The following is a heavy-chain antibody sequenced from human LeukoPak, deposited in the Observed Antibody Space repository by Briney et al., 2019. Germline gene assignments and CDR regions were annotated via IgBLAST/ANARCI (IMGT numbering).Heavy chain of an antibody. V-gene: IGHV4-59*01. D-gene: IGHD3-10*01. CDR2: IYYSGST. CDR1: GGSISSYY. Sequence: PSETLSLTCTVSGGSISSYYWSWIRQPPGKGLEWIGYIYYSGSTNYNPSLKSRVTISVDTSKNQFSLKLSSVTAEDTAVYYCARGGDYYGSGSYYNGGRFDYWGQGTLVTVSS. J-gene: IGHJ4*02. CDR3: ARGGDYYGSGSYYNGGRFDY.